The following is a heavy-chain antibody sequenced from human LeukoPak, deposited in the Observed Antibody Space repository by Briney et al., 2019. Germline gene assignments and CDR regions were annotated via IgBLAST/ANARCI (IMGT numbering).Heavy chain of an antibody. Sequence: PPGGSLRLSCAASGFTYSHFGMHWVRQAPGKGLEWVAVIWSDGTEKYYGDAVKGRFTISRDNSRNTVYLQMNNLRDDDTAVYYCAKDAQRGFDYSNSLEYWGQGTLVIVSS. D-gene: IGHD4-11*01. CDR1: GFTYSHFG. CDR2: IWSDGTEK. J-gene: IGHJ4*02. CDR3: AKDAQRGFDYSNSLEY. V-gene: IGHV3-33*06.